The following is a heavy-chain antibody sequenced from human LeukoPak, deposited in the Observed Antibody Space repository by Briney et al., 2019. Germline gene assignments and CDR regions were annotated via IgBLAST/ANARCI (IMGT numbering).Heavy chain of an antibody. D-gene: IGHD6-19*01. CDR2: INPNSGGT. Sequence: ASVKVSCKASGYTFTGYYIHWVRQAPGQGLEWMGWINPNSGGTNYAQKFQGRVTMTRDTSISTAYMELSRLRSDDTAVYYCARGPVAGYYYYMDVWGKGTTVTISS. V-gene: IGHV1-2*02. CDR3: ARGPVAGYYYYMDV. J-gene: IGHJ6*03. CDR1: GYTFTGYY.